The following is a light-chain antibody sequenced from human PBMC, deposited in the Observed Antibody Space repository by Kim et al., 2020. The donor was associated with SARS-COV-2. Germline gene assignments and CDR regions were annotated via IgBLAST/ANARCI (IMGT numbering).Light chain of an antibody. V-gene: IGLV3-1*01. Sequence: VTPGQTARITCSGDKLGDKYASWYQQKPGQSPVVVIFRDNRRPSGIPERFSGSNSGNTATLTISGTQAMDEADYYCQAWDSSIYVFGTGTKVTVL. CDR1: KLGDKY. CDR2: RDN. J-gene: IGLJ1*01. CDR3: QAWDSSIYV.